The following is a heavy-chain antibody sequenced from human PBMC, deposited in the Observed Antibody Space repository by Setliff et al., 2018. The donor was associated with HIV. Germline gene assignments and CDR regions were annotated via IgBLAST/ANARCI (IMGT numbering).Heavy chain of an antibody. Sequence: SETLSLTCTVSAASIRNSYWTWIRQPAGKGLEWIGRIYPSGTINYNPSLKSRVTMSVGTSKNQFSLRLTSVSAADTALYYCAGSMGATKGSWFEPWGQGTLVTVSS. J-gene: IGHJ5*02. CDR1: AASIRNSY. V-gene: IGHV4-4*07. CDR3: AGSMGATKGSWFEP. D-gene: IGHD1-26*01. CDR2: IYPSGTI.